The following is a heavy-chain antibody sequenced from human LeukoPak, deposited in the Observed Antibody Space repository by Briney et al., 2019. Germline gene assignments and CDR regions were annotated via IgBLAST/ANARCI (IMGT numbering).Heavy chain of an antibody. CDR1: GGTFSSYA. D-gene: IGHD6-13*01. Sequence: SVKVSCKASGGTFSSYAISWVRQAPGQRLEWMGRIIPILGIANYAQKFQGRVTITADKSTSTAYMELSSLRSEDTAVYYCARATATQQLVRGFDYWGQGTLVTVSS. CDR2: IIPILGIA. J-gene: IGHJ4*02. V-gene: IGHV1-69*04. CDR3: ARATATQQLVRGFDY.